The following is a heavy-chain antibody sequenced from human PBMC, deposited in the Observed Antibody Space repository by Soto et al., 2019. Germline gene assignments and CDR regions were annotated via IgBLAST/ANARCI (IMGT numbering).Heavy chain of an antibody. J-gene: IGHJ4*02. CDR2: VYGSDDT. CDR1: GFSLTTNAVA. CDR3: ARGYDPYYFAS. Sequence: QITLKESGPTLVKPTQTLTLTCTFSGFSLTTNAVAVGWIRQPPGKALEWLAIVYGSDDTIYSPSLKSSRTITKGTPTRLVVLTLANMVPVATATYYGARGYDPYYFASWGQGTLVTVAS. D-gene: IGHD1-1*01. V-gene: IGHV2-5*01.